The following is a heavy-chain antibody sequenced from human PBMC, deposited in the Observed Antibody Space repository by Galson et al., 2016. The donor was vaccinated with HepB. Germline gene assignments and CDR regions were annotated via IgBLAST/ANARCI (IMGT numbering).Heavy chain of an antibody. D-gene: IGHD3-3*01. V-gene: IGHV4-4*02. CDR1: RGSINIDNW. CDR2: ISHGGGT. J-gene: IGHJ4*02. Sequence: SETLSLTCVVSRGSINIDNWWNWVRQPPGRGLEWIAKISHGGGTNNNPSLKSRVTISVDTSKNQFSLKLSSVTAADTAVYYCARGDYFWSGFSIPYYFDYWGQGTLVTVSS. CDR3: ARGDYFWSGFSIPYYFDY.